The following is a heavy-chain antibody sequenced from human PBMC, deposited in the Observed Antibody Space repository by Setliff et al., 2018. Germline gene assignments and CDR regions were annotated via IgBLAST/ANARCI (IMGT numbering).Heavy chain of an antibody. CDR3: ARDPGTTSSLFGGLDV. CDR2: LSDGGSNE. CDR1: GFTVSSFS. D-gene: IGHD1-7*01. Sequence: SLRLSCAVSGFTVSSFSMHWVRQAPVKGLDWVATLSDGGSNEFYADSVKGRFTISRDNAKKSLFLQMDSLRAEDTAVYFCARDPGTTSSLFGGLDVWGQGTTVTVSS. J-gene: IGHJ6*02. V-gene: IGHV3-33*05.